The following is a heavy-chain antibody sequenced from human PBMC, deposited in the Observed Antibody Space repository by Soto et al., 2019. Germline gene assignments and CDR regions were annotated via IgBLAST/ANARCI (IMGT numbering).Heavy chain of an antibody. J-gene: IGHJ5*02. D-gene: IGHD2-15*01. CDR1: GVSFSGYY. Sequence: PSEALSLPCSVYGVSFSGYYWSWIRQPPGKGLEWIGEIYHSGSTNYNPSLKRRVTISVNTTKNNFSQKLSSVTAADTAVYYCARVGEYCTGGRCYSSWFDPWGQGTLVTVSS. CDR3: ARVGEYCTGGRCYSSWFDP. CDR2: IYHSGST. V-gene: IGHV4-34*01.